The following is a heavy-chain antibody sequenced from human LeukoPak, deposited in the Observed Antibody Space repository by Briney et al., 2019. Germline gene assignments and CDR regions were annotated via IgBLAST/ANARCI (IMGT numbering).Heavy chain of an antibody. V-gene: IGHV1-69*13. J-gene: IGHJ4*02. Sequence: GASVKVSCKASGYTFTSYAISWVRQAPGQGLEWMGGIIPIFGTANYAQKFQGRVTITADESTSTAYMELSSLRSEDTAVYYCARDLWEMATKTFDYWGQGTLVTVSS. CDR1: GYTFTSYA. D-gene: IGHD5-24*01. CDR3: ARDLWEMATKTFDY. CDR2: IIPIFGTA.